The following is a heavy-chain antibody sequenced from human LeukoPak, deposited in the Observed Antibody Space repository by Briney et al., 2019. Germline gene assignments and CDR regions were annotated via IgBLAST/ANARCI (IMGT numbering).Heavy chain of an antibody. J-gene: IGHJ4*02. CDR1: GFTFSSYG. CDR3: ASTWDSSSWYYFDY. CDR2: ISYDGSNK. D-gene: IGHD6-13*01. Sequence: GGSLRLSCAASGFTFSSYGMHWVRQAPGKGLEWVAVISYDGSNKYYADSVKGRFTISRDNSKNTPYLQMNSLRAEDTAVYYCASTWDSSSWYYFDYWGQGTLVTVSS. V-gene: IGHV3-30*03.